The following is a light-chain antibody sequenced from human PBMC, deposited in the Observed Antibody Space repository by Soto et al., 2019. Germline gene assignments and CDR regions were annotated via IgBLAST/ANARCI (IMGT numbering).Light chain of an antibody. CDR3: QQADTFPIT. J-gene: IGKJ5*01. CDR1: QGISRS. Sequence: DIQMTQSPSSVSASVGDRVTISCQASQGISRSLAWYQQKPGKAPKLLIYAASSLQSGVLSRFSGSGFGTDFTLTISSLQPEDSAIYYCQQADTFPITFGQGTRLEIK. CDR2: AAS. V-gene: IGKV1D-12*01.